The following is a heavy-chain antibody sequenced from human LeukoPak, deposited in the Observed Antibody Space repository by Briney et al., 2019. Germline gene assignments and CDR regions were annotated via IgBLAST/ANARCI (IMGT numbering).Heavy chain of an antibody. V-gene: IGHV3-23*01. CDR3: AKEDRYTYGLFDY. Sequence: PGGSLRLSCAASGFTFSSYVMSWVRQAPEKGLEWVSTISGSGGSTHYADSVKGRFTISRDNSKNTLYLQMNSLRAEDTAIYYCAKEDRYTYGLFDYWGQGTLVTVSS. D-gene: IGHD5-18*01. CDR2: ISGSGGST. CDR1: GFTFSSYV. J-gene: IGHJ4*02.